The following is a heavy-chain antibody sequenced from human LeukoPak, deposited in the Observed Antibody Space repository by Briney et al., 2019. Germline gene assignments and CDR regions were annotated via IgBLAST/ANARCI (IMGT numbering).Heavy chain of an antibody. CDR1: GFVFDDYT. J-gene: IGHJ4*02. D-gene: IGHD3-16*02. V-gene: IGHV3-43*01. CDR2: ISWDGVVT. CDR3: ARHDSFIPY. Sequence: GGSLRLSCAASGFVFDDYTMHWVRQAPGKGLEWVSLISWDGVVTYYADSVKGRCTISRDNSKNTVSLQMNNLRAEDTAVYFCARHDSFIPYWGQGTLVTVTS.